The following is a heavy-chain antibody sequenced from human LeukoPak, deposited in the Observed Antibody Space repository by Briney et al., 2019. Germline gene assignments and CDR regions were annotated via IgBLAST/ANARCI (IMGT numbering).Heavy chain of an antibody. D-gene: IGHD3-22*01. V-gene: IGHV3-48*02. Sequence: GGSLRLSCAASGFIFSDDNMNWVRQAPGKGLEWVSYISSGSSTIYYADSVEGRFTISRDNAKNSLYLQMISLTDEDTAVYYCAREPPGNYDSSGHYYAYFDCWGQGTLVTVSS. CDR3: AREPPGNYDSSGHYYAYFDC. J-gene: IGHJ4*02. CDR2: ISSGSSTI. CDR1: GFIFSDDN.